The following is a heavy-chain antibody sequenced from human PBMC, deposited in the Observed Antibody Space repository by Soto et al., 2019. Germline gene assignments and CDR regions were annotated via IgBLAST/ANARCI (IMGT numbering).Heavy chain of an antibody. CDR2: INSDGSVS. V-gene: IGHV3-74*02. CDR3: ARGDCVGGSCSSLAGSFYYYMDA. Sequence: ESGGGLVQPGGSLRLSCAASGFTFRNYWMYWVRQAPGQGLEWVSRINSDGSVSSYADSVKGRLTISRDNVKNTLYLLMDSLRAEDTAVYYCARGDCVGGSCSSLAGSFYYYMDAWGKGTTVTV. D-gene: IGHD2-15*01. J-gene: IGHJ6*03. CDR1: GFTFRNYW.